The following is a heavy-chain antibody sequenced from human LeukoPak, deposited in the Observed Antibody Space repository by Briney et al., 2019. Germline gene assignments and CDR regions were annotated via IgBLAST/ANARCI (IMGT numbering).Heavy chain of an antibody. D-gene: IGHD2-2*02. Sequence: PGGSLRLSCAAAGFTFSGYSLNWVRQAPGKGLGWVSSISSSSTYIYYADSVRGRFTISRDNAKNSLYLQMNSLRAEDTAVYYCARSEIVPAAIFYYYYGMDVWGQGTTVTVSS. CDR1: GFTFSGYS. V-gene: IGHV3-21*01. CDR2: ISSSSTYI. CDR3: ARSEIVPAAIFYYYYGMDV. J-gene: IGHJ6*02.